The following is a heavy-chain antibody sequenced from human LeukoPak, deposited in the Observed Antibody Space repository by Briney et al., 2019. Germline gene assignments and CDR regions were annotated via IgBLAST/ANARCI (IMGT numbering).Heavy chain of an antibody. CDR2: IYYSGST. CDR1: GGSISSYY. CDR3: ARGLVEQQLGPSD. J-gene: IGHJ1*01. V-gene: IGHV4-59*01. Sequence: KPSETLSLTCTVSGGSISSYYWSWIRQPPGKGLEWIGYIYYSGSTNYNPSLKSRVTISVDTSKNQFSLKPSSVTAADTAVYYCARGLVEQQLGPSDWGQGTLVTVSS. D-gene: IGHD6-13*01.